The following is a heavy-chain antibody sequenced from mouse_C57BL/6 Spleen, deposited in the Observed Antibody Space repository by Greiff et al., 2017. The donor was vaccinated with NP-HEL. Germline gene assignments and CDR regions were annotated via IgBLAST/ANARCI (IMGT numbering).Heavy chain of an antibody. D-gene: IGHD2-2*01. CDR2: INPNNGGT. Sequence: VQLQQSGPELVKPGASVKIPCKASGYTFTDYNMDWVKQSHGKSLEWIGDINPNNGGTIYNQKFKGKATLTVDKSSSTAYMELRSLTSEDTAVYYCARVYYGYLAWFAYWGQGTLVTVSA. CDR3: ARVYYGYLAWFAY. J-gene: IGHJ3*01. V-gene: IGHV1-18*01. CDR1: GYTFTDYN.